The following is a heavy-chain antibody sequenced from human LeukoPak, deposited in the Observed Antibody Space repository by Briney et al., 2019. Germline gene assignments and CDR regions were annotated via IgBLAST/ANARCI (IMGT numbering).Heavy chain of an antibody. CDR2: IYHSGST. CDR3: ARSSGSYVFDY. J-gene: IGHJ4*02. V-gene: IGHV4-38-2*01. D-gene: IGHD1-26*01. CDR1: GYSISSGYY. Sequence: SETLSLTCAVSGYSISSGYYWGWIRQPPGKGLEWIGSIYHSGSTYYNPSLKSRVTISVDTSKNQFSLNLSSVSAAGTAVYYCARSSGSYVFDYWGQGTLVTVSS.